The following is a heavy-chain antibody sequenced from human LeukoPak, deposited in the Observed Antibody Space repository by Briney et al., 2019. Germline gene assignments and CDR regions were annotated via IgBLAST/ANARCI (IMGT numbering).Heavy chain of an antibody. CDR2: INGYGSIT. CDR1: GFTFETYW. Sequence: GGSLRLSCAASGFTFETYWMHWVRQAPGKGLEWVSCINGYGSITNYADSVKGRFTISRDNAKNTLYLQMNSLRAEDTAVYFCARRIREGYCSGGNCYSFGYWGQGALVTVSS. J-gene: IGHJ4*02. D-gene: IGHD2-15*01. CDR3: ARRIREGYCSGGNCYSFGY. V-gene: IGHV3-74*01.